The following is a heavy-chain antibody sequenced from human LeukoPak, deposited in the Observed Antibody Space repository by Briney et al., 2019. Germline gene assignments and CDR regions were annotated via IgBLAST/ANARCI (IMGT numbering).Heavy chain of an antibody. V-gene: IGHV4-4*02. CDR1: GGSISSSNW. D-gene: IGHD3-22*01. CDR3: ARGITMTRQSRNSRGPLDY. Sequence: KTSETLSLTCAVSGGSISSSNWWSWVRQPPGKGLEWIGEIYHSGSTNYNPSLKSRVTISVDKSKNQFSLKLSSVTAADTAVYYCARGITMTRQSRNSRGPLDYWGQGTLVTVSS. J-gene: IGHJ4*02. CDR2: IYHSGST.